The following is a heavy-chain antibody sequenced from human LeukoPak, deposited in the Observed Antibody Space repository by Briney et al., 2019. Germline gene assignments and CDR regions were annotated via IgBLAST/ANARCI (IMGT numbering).Heavy chain of an antibody. CDR1: GFTFSSYW. CDR2: IKKDGSEK. Sequence: PGGSLRLSCAASGFTFSSYWMSWVRLAPGKGLEWVANIKKDGSEKYYVDSVKGRFTISRDNAKKSLYLQMNSLRAEDTAVYYCARHLSGVTGYTYGRGIDYWGQGTLVTVSS. V-gene: IGHV3-7*01. D-gene: IGHD5-18*01. J-gene: IGHJ4*02. CDR3: ARHLSGVTGYTYGRGIDY.